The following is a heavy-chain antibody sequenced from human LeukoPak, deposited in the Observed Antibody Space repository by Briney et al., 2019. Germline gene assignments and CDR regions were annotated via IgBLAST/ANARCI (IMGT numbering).Heavy chain of an antibody. CDR2: IYYSGST. J-gene: IGHJ3*02. V-gene: IGHV4-30-4*01. CDR3: ARDGGGDYYAFDI. CDR1: GGSISSGDYY. D-gene: IGHD2-21*02. Sequence: SETLSLTCTVSGGSISSGDYYWSRIRQPPGKGLEWIGYIYYSGSTYYNPSLKSRVTISVDTSKNQFSLKLSSVTAADTAVYYCARDGGGDYYAFDIWGQGTMVTVSS.